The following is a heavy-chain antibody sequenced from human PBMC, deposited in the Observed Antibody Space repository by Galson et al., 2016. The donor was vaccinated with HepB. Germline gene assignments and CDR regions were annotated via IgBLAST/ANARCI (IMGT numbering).Heavy chain of an antibody. J-gene: IGHJ4*02. CDR1: GFAFSDYY. Sequence: SLRLSCAASGFAFSDYYMNWIRQPPGKGLEWVSYISTGGTYTNYADSVNSRFTISRDNAKNSLYLQMDSLRAEDTALYYCARARAGGYESYDYWGQGTLVTVSS. CDR3: ARARAGGYESYDY. D-gene: IGHD5-12*01. V-gene: IGHV3-11*05. CDR2: ISTGGTYT.